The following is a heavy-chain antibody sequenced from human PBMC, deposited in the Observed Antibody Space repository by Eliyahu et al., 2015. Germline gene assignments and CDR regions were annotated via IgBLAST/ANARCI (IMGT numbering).Heavy chain of an antibody. Sequence: SGFTFTTYAMSWVRQAPGKGLEWVSAISASGGSTYYADSVKGRFTISRDNSKNTLYLQVNSLRAEDTAVYYCAKGFCSGGSCQPYYYYYMDVWGKGTTVTVSS. CDR3: AKGFCSGGSCQPYYYYYMDV. J-gene: IGHJ6*03. CDR1: GFTFTTYA. D-gene: IGHD2-15*01. CDR2: ISASGGST. V-gene: IGHV3-23*01.